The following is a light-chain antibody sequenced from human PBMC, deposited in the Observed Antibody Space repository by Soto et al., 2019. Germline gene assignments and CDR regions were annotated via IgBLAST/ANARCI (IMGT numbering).Light chain of an antibody. CDR1: HSLLHSNGYNY. Sequence: DFVMTQSPLSLPVTPGEPASISCKSSHSLLHSNGYNYLGWYLQKPGQSPQLLMHLGSNRASDVPYRFSGSESGTNFTLKISRVEAEDVGVYYFMQSLQTPHTFGQGAKLE. CDR2: LGS. V-gene: IGKV2-28*01. J-gene: IGKJ1*01. CDR3: MQSLQTPHT.